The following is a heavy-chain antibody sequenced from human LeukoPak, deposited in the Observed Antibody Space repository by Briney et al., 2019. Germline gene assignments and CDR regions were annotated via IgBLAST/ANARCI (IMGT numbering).Heavy chain of an antibody. CDR2: IYYSGST. J-gene: IGHJ4*02. CDR1: GGSISSSSYY. D-gene: IGHD3-16*01. V-gene: IGHV4-39*07. Sequence: PSETLSLTCTVSGGSISSSSYYWGWIRQPPGKGLEWIGSIYYSGSTNYNPSLKSRVTISVGTSKNQFSLELSSVTAADTAVYYCARWGSITTARFDYWGQGTLVTVSS. CDR3: ARWGSITTARFDY.